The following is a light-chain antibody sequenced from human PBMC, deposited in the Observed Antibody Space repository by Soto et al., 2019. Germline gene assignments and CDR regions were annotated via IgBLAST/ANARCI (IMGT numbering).Light chain of an antibody. CDR1: CSNIGAGYD. J-gene: IGLJ3*02. CDR3: QSYDSSLSGWV. Sequence: QPVLTQPPSVSGAPGQRVTISCTGSCSNIGAGYDVHWYQQLPGTAPKLLIYGNSNRPSGVPDRFSGSKSGTSASLAITGLQAEDEADYYCQSYDSSLSGWVFGGRTKLTVL. CDR2: GNS. V-gene: IGLV1-40*01.